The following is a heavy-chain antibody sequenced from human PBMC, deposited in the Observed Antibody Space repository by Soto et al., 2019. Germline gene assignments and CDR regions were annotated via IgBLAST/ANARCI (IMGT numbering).Heavy chain of an antibody. J-gene: IGHJ4*02. CDR2: ISGSGGST. CDR3: AKSRNYYGSGSYDY. Sequence: PGGSLRLSYAASGFTFSSYAMSWVRQAPGKGLEWVSAISGSGGSTYYADSVKGRFTISRDNSKNTLYLQMNSLRAEDTAVYYCAKSRNYYGSGSYDYWGQGTLVTVSS. V-gene: IGHV3-23*01. D-gene: IGHD3-10*01. CDR1: GFTFSSYA.